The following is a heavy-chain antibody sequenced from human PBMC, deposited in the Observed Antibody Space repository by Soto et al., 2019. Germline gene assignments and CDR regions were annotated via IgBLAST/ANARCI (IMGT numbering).Heavy chain of an antibody. V-gene: IGHV4-59*01. J-gene: IGHJ4*02. CDR1: GGSISSYY. CDR3: ARYEAYCGGDCSYYFDY. CDR2: IDYSGST. D-gene: IGHD2-21*02. Sequence: SETLSLTCTVSGGSISSYYWSWIRQPPGKGLEWIGYIDYSGSTNYNPSLKSRVTISVDTSKNQFSLKLNSVTAADTAVYYCARYEAYCGGDCSYYFDYWGQGTPVTVSS.